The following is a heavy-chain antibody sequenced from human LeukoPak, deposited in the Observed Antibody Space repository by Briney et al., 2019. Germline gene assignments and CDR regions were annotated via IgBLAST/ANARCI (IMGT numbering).Heavy chain of an antibody. V-gene: IGHV4-59*01. Sequence: SETLSLTCTVSGGSISSYYWSWIRQPPGKGLEWIGYIYYSGSTNYNPSLKSRVTISVDTSKNQFSLKLSSVTAADTAVYYCAKFPYGDDAEYFQHWGQGTLVTVSS. CDR2: IYYSGST. CDR1: GGSISSYY. J-gene: IGHJ1*01. D-gene: IGHD4-17*01. CDR3: AKFPYGDDAEYFQH.